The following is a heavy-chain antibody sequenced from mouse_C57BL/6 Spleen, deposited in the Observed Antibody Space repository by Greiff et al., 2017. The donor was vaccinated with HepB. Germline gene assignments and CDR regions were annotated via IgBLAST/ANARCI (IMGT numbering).Heavy chain of an antibody. V-gene: IGHV7-3*01. J-gene: IGHJ4*01. Sequence: EVMLVESGGGLVQPGGSLSLSCAASGFTFTDYYMSWVRQPPGKALEWLGFIRNKANGYTTEYSASVKGRFTISRDNSQSILYLQMNALRAEDSATYYCARHNWAYAMDYWGQGTSVTVSS. CDR2: IRNKANGYTT. CDR1: GFTFTDYY. D-gene: IGHD4-1*01. CDR3: ARHNWAYAMDY.